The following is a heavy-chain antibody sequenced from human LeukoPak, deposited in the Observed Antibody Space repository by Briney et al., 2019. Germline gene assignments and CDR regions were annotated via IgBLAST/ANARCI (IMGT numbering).Heavy chain of an antibody. CDR1: GFTLSNYA. J-gene: IGHJ4*02. Sequence: GGALRVSCAAPGFTLSNYAMSWGRPGPGKGVGWVSAISGSGDSTYYADSVKGRFTISRDSSMETLYLQMNSLRAEDTATYFCAKRLSFGVAIGDFDYWGQGTLVTVSS. CDR2: ISGSGDST. V-gene: IGHV3-23*01. D-gene: IGHD3-3*01. CDR3: AKRLSFGVAIGDFDY.